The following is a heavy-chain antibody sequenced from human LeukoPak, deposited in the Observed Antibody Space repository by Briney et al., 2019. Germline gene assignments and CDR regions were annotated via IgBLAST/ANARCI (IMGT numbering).Heavy chain of an antibody. D-gene: IGHD4-23*01. CDR2: ISSSSSYI. J-gene: IGHJ5*02. Sequence: PGGSLRLSCAASGFTFSSYAMSWVRQAPGKGLEWVSSISSSSSYIYYADSVKGRFTISRDNAKNSLYLQMNSLRAEDTAVYYCARGLYGGNSGWFDPWGQGTLVTVSS. CDR1: GFTFSSYA. V-gene: IGHV3-21*01. CDR3: ARGLYGGNSGWFDP.